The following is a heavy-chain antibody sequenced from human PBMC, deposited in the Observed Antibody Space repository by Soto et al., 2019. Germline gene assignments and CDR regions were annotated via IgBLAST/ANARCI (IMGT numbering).Heavy chain of an antibody. D-gene: IGHD4-4*01. J-gene: IGHJ6*02. V-gene: IGHV1-46*01. CDR1: GYTFTSYY. CDR2: INPSGGST. CDR3: ARDTHRTTVTSRYHDYGMDV. Sequence: GASVKVSCKASGYTFTSYYMHWVRQAPGQGLEWMGIINPSGGSTSYAQKFQGRVTMTRDTSTSTVYMELSSLRSEDTAVYYCARDTHRTTVTSRYHDYGMDVWGQGTRVTVFS.